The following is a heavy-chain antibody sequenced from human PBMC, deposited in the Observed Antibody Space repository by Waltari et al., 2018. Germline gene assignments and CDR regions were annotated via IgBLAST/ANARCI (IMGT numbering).Heavy chain of an antibody. CDR1: GFSVSNYG. CDR3: ARDLSFGSLDY. D-gene: IGHD3-10*01. CDR2: IWYDGTKA. Sequence: GTSLRLSCAASGFSVSNYGMFWVRQSPGKGLEWVALIWYDGTKANYEDSVKGRFTISKDNSKNTLFLQMNSLRDGDTAVYFCARDLSFGSLDYGGQGTLVTVSS. V-gene: IGHV3-33*07. J-gene: IGHJ4*02.